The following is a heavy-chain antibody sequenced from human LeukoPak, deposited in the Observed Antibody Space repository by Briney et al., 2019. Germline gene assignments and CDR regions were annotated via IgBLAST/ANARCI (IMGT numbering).Heavy chain of an antibody. D-gene: IGHD6-6*01. V-gene: IGHV3-30*15. Sequence: GGSLRLSCAASGFTFSSYAMHWVRQAPGKGPEWVAVISYDGSTKYYADSVKGRFTISRDNSKNTLYLQMSSLRAEDTAVYYCARVRSSTTLDYWGQGTLVTVSS. CDR3: ARVRSSTTLDY. J-gene: IGHJ4*02. CDR1: GFTFSSYA. CDR2: ISYDGSTK.